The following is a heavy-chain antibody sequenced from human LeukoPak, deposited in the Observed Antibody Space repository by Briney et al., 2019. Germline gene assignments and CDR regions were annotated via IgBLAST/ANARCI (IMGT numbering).Heavy chain of an antibody. J-gene: IGHJ4*02. CDR1: GYLFPNYW. CDR2: IYAGDSDT. CDR3: ARLSSSGWYPPDF. D-gene: IGHD6-19*01. V-gene: IGHV5-51*01. Sequence: GEPLKISCKGSGYLFPNYWLGWVRQMPGKGLEWMGFIYAGDSDTRYSPSFQGQVTISVDKSINTAYMQWSSLKASDTAMYYCARLSSSGWYPPDFWGQGALVTVSS.